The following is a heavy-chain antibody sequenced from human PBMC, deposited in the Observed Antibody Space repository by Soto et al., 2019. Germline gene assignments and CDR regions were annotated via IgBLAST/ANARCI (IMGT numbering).Heavy chain of an antibody. CDR2: IYPGDSNT. Sequence: GESLKISCQGSGYNFTTYWIGWVHQMPGKGLEWMGIIYPGDSNTRYSPSFQGQVTVSADKSTNTAYLQWNSLKASVTAMYYCARFEYFYYYMDVWGKGTTVTVSS. CDR1: GYNFTTYW. D-gene: IGHD3-9*01. J-gene: IGHJ6*03. CDR3: ARFEYFYYYMDV. V-gene: IGHV5-51*07.